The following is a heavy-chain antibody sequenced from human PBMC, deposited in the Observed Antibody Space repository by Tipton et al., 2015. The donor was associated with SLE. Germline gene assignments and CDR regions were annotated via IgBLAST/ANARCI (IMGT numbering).Heavy chain of an antibody. Sequence: SLRLSCAASGFTFEDYGMSWVRQAPGKGLEWVSGINWNGGNTGYADSVKGRFTISRDNAKNSLYLQMNSLRAEDTALYYCARDRGSGSQPDYWGQGTLVTVSS. J-gene: IGHJ4*02. CDR3: ARDRGSGSQPDY. D-gene: IGHD1-26*01. CDR2: INWNGGNT. V-gene: IGHV3-20*04. CDR1: GFTFEDYG.